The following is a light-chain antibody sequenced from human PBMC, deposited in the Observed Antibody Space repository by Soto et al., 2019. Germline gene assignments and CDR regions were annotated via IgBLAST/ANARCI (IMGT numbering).Light chain of an antibody. CDR3: TSYAGSNIWV. J-gene: IGLJ3*02. Sequence: QSALTQPPSASGSPGQSVTISCTGTSSDVGAYKYVSWYQQYPGKAPKRMIYEVSKRPSGVPDRFSGSKSGNTASLTVSGLQAEDEADYYCTSYAGSNIWVFGGGTQLTVL. CDR2: EVS. CDR1: SSDVGAYKY. V-gene: IGLV2-8*01.